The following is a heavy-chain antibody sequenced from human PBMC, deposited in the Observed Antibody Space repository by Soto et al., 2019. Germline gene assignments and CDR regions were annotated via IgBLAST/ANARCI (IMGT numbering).Heavy chain of an antibody. CDR1: GGSISSSSYY. Sequence: QLQLQESGPGLVKPSETLSLTCTVSGGSISSSSYYWGWIRQPPGKGLEWIGSIYYSGSTYYNPSLQRRVPISVGTSKNQFSLKLSSVTAADTAVYYCARRQSSSWYGLWGQGTLVTVSS. J-gene: IGHJ4*02. CDR2: IYYSGST. CDR3: ARRQSSSWYGL. V-gene: IGHV4-39*01. D-gene: IGHD6-13*01.